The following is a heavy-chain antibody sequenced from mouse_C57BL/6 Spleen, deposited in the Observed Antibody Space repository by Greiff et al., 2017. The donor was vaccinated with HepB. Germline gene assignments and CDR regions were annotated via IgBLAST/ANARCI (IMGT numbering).Heavy chain of an antibody. J-gene: IGHJ2*01. CDR2: IDPSDSYT. Sequence: VQLQQPGAELVKPGASVKLSCKASGYTFTSYWMQWVKQRPGQGLEWIGEIDPSDSYTNYNQKFKGKATLTVDTSSSTAYMQLSSLTSEDSAVYYCARGLRLYFDYWGQGTTLTVSS. D-gene: IGHD1-1*01. CDR1: GYTFTSYW. CDR3: ARGLRLYFDY. V-gene: IGHV1-50*01.